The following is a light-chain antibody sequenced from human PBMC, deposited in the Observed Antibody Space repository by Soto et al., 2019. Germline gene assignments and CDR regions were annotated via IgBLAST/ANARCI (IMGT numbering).Light chain of an antibody. Sequence: SYELIQPSSVSVSPGQTARITCSGDLLANKYARWFQQKPGQAPVLVMYQDTKRPSGIPERFSGSSSGTTVTLTISGAQVQDEADYYCYSAADNYLVFGGGTKLTVL. CDR1: LLANKY. J-gene: IGLJ3*02. CDR3: YSAADNYLV. V-gene: IGLV3-27*01. CDR2: QDT.